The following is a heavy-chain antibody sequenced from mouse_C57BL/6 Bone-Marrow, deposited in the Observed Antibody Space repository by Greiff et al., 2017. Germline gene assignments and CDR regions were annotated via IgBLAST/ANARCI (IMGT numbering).Heavy chain of an antibody. Sequence: QVQLQQPGAELVMPGASVKLSCEASGYTFTSYWMHWVKQRPGQGLEWIGEIDPSDSYTNYNQKFKGKSTLTVDKSSSTAYMQLSSLTSEASAVYYCARYDGYYVENYFDYWGQGTTLTVSS. D-gene: IGHD2-3*01. J-gene: IGHJ2*01. CDR3: ARYDGYYVENYFDY. CDR1: GYTFTSYW. CDR2: IDPSDSYT. V-gene: IGHV1-69*01.